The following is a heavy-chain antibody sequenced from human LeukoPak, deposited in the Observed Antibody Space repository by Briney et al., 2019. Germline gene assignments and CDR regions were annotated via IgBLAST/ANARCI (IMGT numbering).Heavy chain of an antibody. J-gene: IGHJ4*02. D-gene: IGHD5-18*01. V-gene: IGHV4-4*07. CDR3: ARGLRSDLQLWSQYYFDY. CDR2: IYTSGST. CDR1: GGSISSYY. Sequence: SETLSLTCTVSGGSISSYYWSWIRQPAGKGLEWIGRIYTSGSTNYNPSLKSRVTMSVDTSKNQFSLKLSSVTAADTAVYYCARGLRSDLQLWSQYYFDYWGQGTLVTVSS.